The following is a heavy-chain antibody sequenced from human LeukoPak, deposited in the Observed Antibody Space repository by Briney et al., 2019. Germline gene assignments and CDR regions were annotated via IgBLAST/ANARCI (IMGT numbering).Heavy chain of an antibody. D-gene: IGHD3-16*01. CDR2: ISGSGGTI. J-gene: IGHJ4*02. CDR3: AKEYYDYLWGSYRDY. Sequence: GGSLRLSCAGSGFTFNNYAMSWVRQASGKGLEWVSVISGSGGTIYYADSVKGRFTISRDNSKNRLYLQMNSLRAEDTAVYYCAKEYYDYLWGSYRDYWGQGTLVTVSS. V-gene: IGHV3-23*01. CDR1: GFTFNNYA.